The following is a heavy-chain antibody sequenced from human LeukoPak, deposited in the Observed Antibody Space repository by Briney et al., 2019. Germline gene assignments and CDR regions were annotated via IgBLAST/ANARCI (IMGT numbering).Heavy chain of an antibody. CDR3: ASIFRFGYGSYSEDY. CDR2: INPSNGVT. D-gene: IGHD5-18*01. CDR1: GYTFTAYF. J-gene: IGHJ4*02. V-gene: IGHV1-2*06. Sequence: ASVKVSCKASGYTFTAYFMHWVRQAPGQGLEWMGRINPSNGVTDYTQKFLDRVTMTRDTSITTVYMELSRLRSDDTAMYYCASIFRFGYGSYSEDYWGQGTLLTVSS.